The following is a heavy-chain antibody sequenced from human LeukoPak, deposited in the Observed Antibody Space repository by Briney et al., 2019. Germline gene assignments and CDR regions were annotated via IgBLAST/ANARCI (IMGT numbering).Heavy chain of an antibody. CDR1: GFTFSSYW. CDR2: IKQDGSEK. V-gene: IGHV3-7*01. J-gene: IGHJ5*02. Sequence: GGSLRLSCAASGFTFSSYWMGWVRQAPGKGLEWVANIKQDGSEKYYVDSVKGRFTISRDNAKNSLYPQMNSLRAEDTAVYYCARDPRAAHWFDPWGQGTLVTVSS. CDR3: ARDPRAAHWFDP. D-gene: IGHD6-25*01.